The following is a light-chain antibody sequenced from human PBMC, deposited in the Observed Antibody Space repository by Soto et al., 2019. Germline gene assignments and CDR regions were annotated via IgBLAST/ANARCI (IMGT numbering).Light chain of an antibody. CDR3: MQGTHWPPT. CDR2: NVS. Sequence: DVVMTQSPLSLSVTLGQPTSISCRSSQTLVHSDGNTHLNWLQQRPGQSPRRVIYNVSNRDSGVPDRFSGSGSGTDFTLIISRVEAEDVGIYYCMQGTHWPPTFGQGTRVEIK. J-gene: IGKJ1*01. CDR1: QTLVHSDGNTH. V-gene: IGKV2-30*02.